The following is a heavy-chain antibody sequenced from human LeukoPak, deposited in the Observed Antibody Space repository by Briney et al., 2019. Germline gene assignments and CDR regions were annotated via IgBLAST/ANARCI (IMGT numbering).Heavy chain of an antibody. Sequence: SETLSLTCAVSGDSMNSNDYFWDWIRQPPGKGLEWIATISYSGTTYYNPSLKSRVTISVDTSKNQFSLKLSSVTAADTAVYYCAREYSSSSGRRAFDVWGQGTMVTVSS. V-gene: IGHV4-39*07. CDR1: GDSMNSNDYF. CDR2: ISYSGTT. CDR3: AREYSSSSGRRAFDV. J-gene: IGHJ3*01. D-gene: IGHD6-6*01.